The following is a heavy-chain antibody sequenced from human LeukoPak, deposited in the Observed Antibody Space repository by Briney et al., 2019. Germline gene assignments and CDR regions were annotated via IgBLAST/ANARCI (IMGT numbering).Heavy chain of an antibody. Sequence: AGGSLRLSCAASGFTVSSNYMSWVRQAPGKGLEWVSVIYSGGSTYYADSVKGRFTISRDNSKNTVYLQMNSLRAEDTAVYYCAREVCLDYWGQGTLVTVSS. V-gene: IGHV3-53*01. CDR1: GFTVSSNY. CDR2: IYSGGST. D-gene: IGHD3-10*02. J-gene: IGHJ4*02. CDR3: AREVCLDY.